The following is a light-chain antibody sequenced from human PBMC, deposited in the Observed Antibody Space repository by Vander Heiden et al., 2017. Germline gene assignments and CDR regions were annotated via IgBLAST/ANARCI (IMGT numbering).Light chain of an antibody. CDR1: QNIHSW. CDR3: QQHNTFPWT. CDR2: KAS. Sequence: DIQLTSSPSTLSAEAGDRVTIPCRASQNIHSWLALYQQKPEKAPKLLIYKASNLESGVPSRFAGSGSETEFTLTISSLQPDDFATYYCQQHNTFPWTFGHGTRVEVK. J-gene: IGKJ1*01. V-gene: IGKV1-5*03.